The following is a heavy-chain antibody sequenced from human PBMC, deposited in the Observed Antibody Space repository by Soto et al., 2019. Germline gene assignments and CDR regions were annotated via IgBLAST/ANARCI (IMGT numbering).Heavy chain of an antibody. D-gene: IGHD6-13*01. CDR1: GYTFTDYY. CDR3: ARRGPKQTWFDP. CDR2: VNIYSGGT. V-gene: IGHV1-2*02. Sequence: ASVKVSCKASGYTFTDYYIHWARQAPGQGLEWMGWVNIYSGGTNQAPKLRGRITMTRVTSITTAYMELRGLTFDDTAVYFCARRGPKQTWFDPWGQGTLVTVSS. J-gene: IGHJ5*02.